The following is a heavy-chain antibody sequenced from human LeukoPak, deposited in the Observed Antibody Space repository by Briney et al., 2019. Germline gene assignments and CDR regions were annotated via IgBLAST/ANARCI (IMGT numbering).Heavy chain of an antibody. D-gene: IGHD2-2*01. V-gene: IGHV3-21*01. Sequence: PGGSLRLSCAASGFTLSRYSMNWVRQAPGKGLEWVSSISSSSSSFIYYADSVKGRFTISRDNAKNSLYLQMNSLRAEDTAVYYCARDPPLGSCSTISCPHLDYWGQGTLVTVSS. CDR2: ISSSSSSFI. CDR1: GFTLSRYS. CDR3: ARDPPLGSCSTISCPHLDY. J-gene: IGHJ4*02.